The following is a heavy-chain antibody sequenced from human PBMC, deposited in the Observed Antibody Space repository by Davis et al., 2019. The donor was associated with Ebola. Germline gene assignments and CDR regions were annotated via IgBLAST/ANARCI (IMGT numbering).Heavy chain of an antibody. D-gene: IGHD6-19*01. CDR1: GGSFSGYY. V-gene: IGHV4-34*01. CDR3: ARGRGWSPFDY. Sequence: PSETLSLTCAVYGGSFSGYYWSWIRQPPGKGLEWIGEINHSGSTNYNPSLKSRVTISVDTSKNQFSLKLSSVTAADTAVYYCARGRGWSPFDYWGQGTLVTVSS. J-gene: IGHJ4*02. CDR2: INHSGST.